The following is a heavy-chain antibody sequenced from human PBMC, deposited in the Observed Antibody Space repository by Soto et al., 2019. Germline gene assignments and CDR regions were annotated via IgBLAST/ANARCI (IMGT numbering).Heavy chain of an antibody. Sequence: ASVKVSCKASGYTFTSYAMHWVRQAPGQRFEWMGWINAVNGNTKSSEKFQGRVTITRDTSASTAYMELSSLRSEDTAVYYCAREFQSLSGTWREYFNPWGQGTLVTVSS. CDR2: INAVNGNT. CDR1: GYTFTSYA. D-gene: IGHD6-25*01. CDR3: AREFQSLSGTWREYFNP. J-gene: IGHJ1*01. V-gene: IGHV1-3*01.